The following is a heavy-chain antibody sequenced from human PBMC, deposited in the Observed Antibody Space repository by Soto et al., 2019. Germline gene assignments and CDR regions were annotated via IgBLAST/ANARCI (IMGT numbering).Heavy chain of an antibody. D-gene: IGHD4-17*01. V-gene: IGHV4-30-4*01. Sequence: PSETLSLTCTVSGGSISSGDYYWSWIRQPPGKGLEWVGYIYYTGTTYFNPSLKSRLTISIDTSKSQLSLNLSSVTAADTAVYFCARVTGDYDFDYWGQGTLVTVSS. CDR1: GGSISSGDYY. CDR3: ARVTGDYDFDY. J-gene: IGHJ4*02. CDR2: IYYTGTT.